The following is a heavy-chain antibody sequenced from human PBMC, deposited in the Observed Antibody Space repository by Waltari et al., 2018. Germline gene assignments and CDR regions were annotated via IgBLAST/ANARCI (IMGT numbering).Heavy chain of an antibody. CDR2: ITHMGST. J-gene: IGHJ4*02. CDR1: GGSFSGYY. Sequence: QVQLQQWGAGLLKPSETLSLTCAVYGGSFSGYYWSCIRPLPWKGLEWIGEITHMGSTEYDPSLKVRVTISVDKSKNQVSLKLSSLTAADTAVYYCARGMPLSSGYYSTFDYWGQGTLVTVSS. V-gene: IGHV4-34*01. D-gene: IGHD3-22*01. CDR3: ARGMPLSSGYYSTFDY.